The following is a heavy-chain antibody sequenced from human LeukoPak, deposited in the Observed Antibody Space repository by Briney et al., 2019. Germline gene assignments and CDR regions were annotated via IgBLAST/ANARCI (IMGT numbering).Heavy chain of an antibody. D-gene: IGHD3-10*01. CDR2: ISGSGGST. V-gene: IGHV3-23*01. CDR3: AMCGYGSGSYSPMDWFDP. J-gene: IGHJ5*02. CDR1: GFTFSSYA. Sequence: PGGSLRLSCAASGFTFSSYAMSWVRQAPGKGLEWVSAISGSGGSTYYADSVKGRFTISRDNSKNTLYLQMNSLRAEDTAVYYCAMCGYGSGSYSPMDWFDPWGQGTLVTVSS.